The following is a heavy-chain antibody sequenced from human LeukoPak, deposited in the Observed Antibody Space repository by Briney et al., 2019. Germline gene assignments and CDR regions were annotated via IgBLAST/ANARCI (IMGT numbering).Heavy chain of an antibody. CDR2: INPNSGGT. J-gene: IGHJ3*02. V-gene: IGHV1-2*02. Sequence: ASVKVSCKASGYTFTGYYMHWVRQASGQGLEWMGWINPNSGGTNYAQKFQGRVTMTRDTSISTAYMELSRLRSDDTAVYYCARAEGATLRDAFDIWGQGTMVTVSS. CDR3: ARAEGATLRDAFDI. D-gene: IGHD1-26*01. CDR1: GYTFTGYY.